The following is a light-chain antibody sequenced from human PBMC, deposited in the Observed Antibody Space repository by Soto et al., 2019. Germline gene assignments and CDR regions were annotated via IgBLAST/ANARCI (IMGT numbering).Light chain of an antibody. CDR2: KAS. V-gene: IGKV1-5*03. Sequence: DIQINPSPSILSAYVGDRVTITCLASQSISSWLAWYQQKPGKAPKLLIYKASSLESGVPSRFSGSGSGTEFTLTISSLQPDDLATYYCQKYNSYSQWTVGQGTMGEIK. CDR3: QKYNSYSQWT. CDR1: QSISSW. J-gene: IGKJ1*01.